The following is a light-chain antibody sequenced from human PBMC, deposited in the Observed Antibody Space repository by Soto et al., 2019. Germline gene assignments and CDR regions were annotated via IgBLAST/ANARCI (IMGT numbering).Light chain of an antibody. Sequence: DIQMTQSPSTLYASVGDRVTITCRASQSISSLLAWYQHKPGKAPKLLIYDASSLESGVPSRFSGSGSGTECTLTISSLQPDDFATYYCQQYNSYSFTFGPGTKVDIK. V-gene: IGKV1-5*01. CDR1: QSISSL. J-gene: IGKJ3*01. CDR2: DAS. CDR3: QQYNSYSFT.